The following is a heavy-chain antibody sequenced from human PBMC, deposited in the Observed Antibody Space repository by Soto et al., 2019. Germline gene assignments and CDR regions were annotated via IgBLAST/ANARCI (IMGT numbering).Heavy chain of an antibody. CDR3: ARGGYSSSRYAFDY. CDR2: IYYSGST. J-gene: IGHJ4*02. V-gene: IGHV4-59*01. D-gene: IGHD6-13*01. CDR1: GGSISSYY. Sequence: SETLSLTCTVSGGSISSYYWSWIRQPPGKGLEWIGYIYYSGSTNYNPSLKSRVTISVDTSKNQFSLKLSSVTAADTAVYSCARGGYSSSRYAFDYWGQGTLVTVSS.